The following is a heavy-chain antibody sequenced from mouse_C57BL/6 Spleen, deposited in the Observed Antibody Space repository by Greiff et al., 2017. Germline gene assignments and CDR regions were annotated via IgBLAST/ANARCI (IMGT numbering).Heavy chain of an antibody. CDR2: INPNNGGT. CDR3: ARLGYGSSSLDY. Sequence: EVMLVESGPELVKPGASVKIPCKASGYTFTDYNMDWVKQSHGKSLEWIGDINPNNGGTIYNQKFKGKATLTVDKSSSTAYMELRSLTSEDTAVYYCARLGYGSSSLDYWGQGTTLTVSS. D-gene: IGHD1-1*01. V-gene: IGHV1-18*01. J-gene: IGHJ2*01. CDR1: GYTFTDYN.